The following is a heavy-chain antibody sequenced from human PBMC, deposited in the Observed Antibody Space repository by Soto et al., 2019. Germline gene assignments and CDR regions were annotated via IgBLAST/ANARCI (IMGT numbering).Heavy chain of an antibody. V-gene: IGHV3-23*01. CDR1: GFTFSSYT. Sequence: GGSLRLSCAASGFTFSSYTMSWVRQAPGRGLEWVSSITATGGSTYNAGSVKGRFTISRDNSKNTLYMQMNSLRAEDTAVYYCAKGLSGGFRVDYWGQGTLVTVS. J-gene: IGHJ4*02. CDR2: ITATGGST. D-gene: IGHD2-15*01. CDR3: AKGLSGGFRVDY.